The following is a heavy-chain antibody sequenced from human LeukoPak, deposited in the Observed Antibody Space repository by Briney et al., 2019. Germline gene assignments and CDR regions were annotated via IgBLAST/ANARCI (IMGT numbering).Heavy chain of an antibody. J-gene: IGHJ4*02. CDR1: GFTFSSYW. D-gene: IGHD2-15*01. CDR2: IKQDGSEK. V-gene: IGHV3-7*04. CDR3: ARDFPGYCSGGSCRSDH. Sequence: PGGSLRLSCAASGFTFSSYWMSWVRQAPGKGLEWVANIKQDGSEKSYVDSVKGRFTISRDNAKNSLYLQMNSLRAEDTAVYYCARDFPGYCSGGSCRSDHWGQGTLVTVSS.